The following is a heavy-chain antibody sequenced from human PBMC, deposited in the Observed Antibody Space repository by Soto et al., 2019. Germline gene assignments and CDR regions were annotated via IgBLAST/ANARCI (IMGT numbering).Heavy chain of an antibody. CDR3: AKSSSRAQYYGIDV. CDR2: VSARGGDT. Sequence: PGGSLRLSCAASGFTFSNYGMNWVRQAPGKGLEWVAGVSARGGDTSHADSVKGRFTISRDNSKDTLYLQMNSLRAEDTAVYYSAKSSSRAQYYGIDVWGHGTTAPVYS. J-gene: IGHJ6*02. V-gene: IGHV3-23*01. D-gene: IGHD2-2*01. CDR1: GFTFSNYG.